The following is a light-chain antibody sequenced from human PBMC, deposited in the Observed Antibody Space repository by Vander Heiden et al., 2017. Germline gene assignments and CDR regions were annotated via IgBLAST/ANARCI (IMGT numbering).Light chain of an antibody. J-gene: IGLJ1*01. CDR1: SSDVGGYNY. CDR2: NVN. V-gene: IGLV2-14*03. Sequence: QSPLTQPAPVSGSPGQSIASSCTGTSSDVGGYNYVSWYQQHPGKAPKLMIYNVNNRPSGVSNRFSGSKSGNTASLTISGLQAEDEADYYCSSYTSSSTYVFGTGTKVTVL. CDR3: SSYTSSSTYV.